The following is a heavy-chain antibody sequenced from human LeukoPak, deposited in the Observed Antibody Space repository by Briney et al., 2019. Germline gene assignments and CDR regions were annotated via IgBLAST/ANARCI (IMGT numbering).Heavy chain of an antibody. J-gene: IGHJ4*02. V-gene: IGHV4-30-4*08. D-gene: IGHD1-1*01. CDR1: GGSISSGDYY. CDR3: ARTARDTTGTRRGVLDY. CDR2: INHSGST. Sequence: SQTLSLTCTVSGGSISSGDYYWSWIRQPPGKGLEWIGEINHSGSTNYNPSLKSRVTISVDTSKNQFSLKLSSVTAADTAVYYCARTARDTTGTRRGVLDYWGQGTLVTVSS.